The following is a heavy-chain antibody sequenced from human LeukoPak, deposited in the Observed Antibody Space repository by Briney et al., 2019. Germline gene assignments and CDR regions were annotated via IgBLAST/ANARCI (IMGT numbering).Heavy chain of an antibody. CDR3: ARKRFFSWFDP. Sequence: SETLSLTCTVSGASVSSGTYFWTWIRQPPGKGLEWIGYISHSGSTNYNPSLKSRVTISVDTSKNQFSLKLSSVTAADTAVYYCARKRFFSWFDPWGQGTLVTVSS. V-gene: IGHV4-61*01. D-gene: IGHD3-3*02. J-gene: IGHJ5*02. CDR2: ISHSGST. CDR1: GASVSSGTYF.